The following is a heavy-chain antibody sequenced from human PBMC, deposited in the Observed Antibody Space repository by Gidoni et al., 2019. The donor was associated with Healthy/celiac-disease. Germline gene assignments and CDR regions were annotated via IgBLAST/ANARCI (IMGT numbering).Heavy chain of an antibody. V-gene: IGHV1-69*01. J-gene: IGHJ4*02. D-gene: IGHD6-6*01. CDR3: ARDTPSIAARRVRKGEFDY. CDR2: IIPNFGTA. Sequence: QVQLVQSGAEVKKPGSSVKVSCKASGGTFSSYAISWVRQAPGQGLEWMGGIIPNFGTANYAQKFQGRVTITADESTSTAYMELSSLRSEDTAVYYCARDTPSIAARRVRKGEFDYWGQGTLVTVSS. CDR1: GGTFSSYA.